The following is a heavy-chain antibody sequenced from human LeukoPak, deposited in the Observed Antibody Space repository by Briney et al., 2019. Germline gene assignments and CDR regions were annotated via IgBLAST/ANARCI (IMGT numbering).Heavy chain of an antibody. CDR1: GGSISSGDYY. V-gene: IGHV4-30-4*01. D-gene: IGHD6-25*01. J-gene: IGHJ5*02. Sequence: PSQTLSLTCTVSGGSISSGDYYWSWIRQPPGKGLEWIGYIYYSGSTYYNPSLKSRVTISVDTSKNQFSLKLSSVTAADTAVYYCARDRLLGPTWFDPWGQGTLVTVSS. CDR3: ARDRLLGPTWFDP. CDR2: IYYSGST.